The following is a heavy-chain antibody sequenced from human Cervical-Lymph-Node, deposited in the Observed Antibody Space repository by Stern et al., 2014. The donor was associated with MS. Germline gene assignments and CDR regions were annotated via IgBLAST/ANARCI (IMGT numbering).Heavy chain of an antibody. D-gene: IGHD3-9*01. J-gene: IGHJ4*02. CDR3: ARGDYDILTGYYPFDS. V-gene: IGHV4-59*01. Sequence: QVQLQESGPGLVKPSETLSLTCTVSGGSISSYYWSWIRQPPGKGLEWIGFIYYSGRTNYNPSLKSRLTISVDTSKNQFSLKLSSVTAADTAVYYCARGDYDILTGYYPFDSWGQGTLVTVSS. CDR2: IYYSGRT. CDR1: GGSISSYY.